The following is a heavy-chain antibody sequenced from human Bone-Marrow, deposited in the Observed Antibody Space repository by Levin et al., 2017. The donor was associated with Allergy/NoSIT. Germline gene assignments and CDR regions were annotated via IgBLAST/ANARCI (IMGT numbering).Heavy chain of an antibody. D-gene: IGHD4-17*01. CDR2: IYWDDDK. J-gene: IGHJ4*02. CDR3: AHTTGSVTNYRFAY. Sequence: KRSGPTLVKPTQTLTLTCTFSGFSLTTSGVGVGWIRQPPGKALDWLAVIYWDDDKRYSPSLENRLTITKDTSKNQVVLTMTNMDPADTATYYCAHTTGSVTNYRFAYWGQGTPVTVSS. V-gene: IGHV2-5*02. CDR1: GFSLTTSGVG.